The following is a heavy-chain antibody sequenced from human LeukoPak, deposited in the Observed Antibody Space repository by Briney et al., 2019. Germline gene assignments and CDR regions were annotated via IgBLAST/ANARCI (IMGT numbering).Heavy chain of an antibody. V-gene: IGHV3-23*01. CDR2: ISGSGGST. J-gene: IGHJ5*02. D-gene: IGHD6-13*01. CDR1: GFTFSSYA. Sequence: GGSLRLSCAASGFTFSSYAMSWVRQAPGKGLEWVSAISGSGGSTYYAGSVKGRFTISRDNSKNTLYLQMNSLRAEDTAVYYCAKDPYLYSSSLVTNWFDPWGQGTLVTVSS. CDR3: AKDPYLYSSSLVTNWFDP.